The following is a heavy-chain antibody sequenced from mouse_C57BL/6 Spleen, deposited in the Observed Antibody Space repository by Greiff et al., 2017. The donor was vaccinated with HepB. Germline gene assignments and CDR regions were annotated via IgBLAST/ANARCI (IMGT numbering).Heavy chain of an antibody. CDR1: GYSFTGYY. CDR2: IKPSTGGT. Sequence: EVQLQQSGPELVKPGASVKISCKASGYSFTGYYMNWVKQSPEKSLEWIGEIKPSTGGTTYNQKFKAKATLTVDKSSSTAYMQLKSLTSEDSAVYYCARMEDYGSSYLYYAMDYWGQGTSVTVSS. J-gene: IGHJ4*01. CDR3: ARMEDYGSSYLYYAMDY. V-gene: IGHV1-42*01. D-gene: IGHD1-1*01.